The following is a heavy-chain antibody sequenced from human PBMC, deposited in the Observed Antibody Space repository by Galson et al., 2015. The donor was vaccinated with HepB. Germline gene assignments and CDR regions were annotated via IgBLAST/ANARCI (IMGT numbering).Heavy chain of an antibody. J-gene: IGHJ3*01. D-gene: IGHD2-15*01. CDR3: ARDRLHSLDY. V-gene: IGHV1-18*04. Sequence: SVKVSCKASGYSFTSNGISWVRRAPGQGLEWLGWISINSGNTNYAQRLQGRATLTRETSTNTAYMELRRLRSDDAAVYYCARDRLHSLDYWGQGTMVTVSS. CDR1: GYSFTSNG. CDR2: ISINSGNT.